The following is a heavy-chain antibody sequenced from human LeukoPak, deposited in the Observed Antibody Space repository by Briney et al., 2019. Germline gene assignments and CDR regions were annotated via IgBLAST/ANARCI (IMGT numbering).Heavy chain of an antibody. J-gene: IGHJ3*02. D-gene: IGHD6-25*01. Sequence: GGSLRLSCAASGFVFRSFMTWVRQAPGKGLEWVASISSTSNHKYHADSVKGRFTISRDSDENSLYLQMNSLRAEDTALYYCATRVTADSYDASDIWGQGTMVTVSS. V-gene: IGHV3-21*06. CDR3: ATRVTADSYDASDI. CDR1: GFVFRSF. CDR2: ISSTSNHK.